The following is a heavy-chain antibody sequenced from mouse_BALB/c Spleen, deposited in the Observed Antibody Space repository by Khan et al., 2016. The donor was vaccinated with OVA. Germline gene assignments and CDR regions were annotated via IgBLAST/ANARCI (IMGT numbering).Heavy chain of an antibody. CDR1: GYSITSDYA. CDR2: ISPSGST. J-gene: IGHJ4*01. D-gene: IGHD2-3*01. V-gene: IGHV3-2*02. Sequence: EVQLHESGPGLVKPSQSLSLTCTVTGYSITSDYAWNWIRQFPGNKLEWMGYISPSGSTNYNPALKSRISITRDTSKNQFFLQLNSVTTEDTATYYCARDGSRYNYAMDYWGQGTAVTVSS. CDR3: ARDGSRYNYAMDY.